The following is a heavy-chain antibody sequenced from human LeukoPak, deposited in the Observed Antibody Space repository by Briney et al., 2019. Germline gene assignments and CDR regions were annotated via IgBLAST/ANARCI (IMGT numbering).Heavy chain of an antibody. Sequence: GGSLRLSCAASGFTLIDYWMNRVRQAPGKGPVWVSHISPDGRNIAYADSVKGRFTISRDSDKNTLYLQMNSLRVGNTAVYYCIRDGAGTTPNDCWGQGTLVSVSS. D-gene: IGHD1-7*01. V-gene: IGHV3-74*01. CDR1: GFTLIDYW. J-gene: IGHJ4*02. CDR3: IRDGAGTTPNDC. CDR2: ISPDGRNI.